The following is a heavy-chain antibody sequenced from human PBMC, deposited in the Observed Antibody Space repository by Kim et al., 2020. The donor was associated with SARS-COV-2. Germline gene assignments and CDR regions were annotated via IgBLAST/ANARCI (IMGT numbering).Heavy chain of an antibody. CDR2: IYYSGST. J-gene: IGHJ6*02. Sequence: SETLSLTCTVSGGSISSSSYYWGWIRQPPGKGLEWIGSIYYSGSTYYNPSLKSRVTISVDTSKNQFSLKLSSVTAADTAVYYCARSGYYRNGLDLWGQGTTVTVSS. D-gene: IGHD3-3*01. CDR1: GGSISSSSYY. V-gene: IGHV4-39*01. CDR3: ARSGYYRNGLDL.